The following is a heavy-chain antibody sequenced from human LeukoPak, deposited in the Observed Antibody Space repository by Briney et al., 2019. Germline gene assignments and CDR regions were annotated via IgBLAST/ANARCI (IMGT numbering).Heavy chain of an antibody. D-gene: IGHD6-13*01. J-gene: IGHJ3*02. Sequence: GGSLRLSCAASGFTFSSYWMSWVRQAPGKGLEWVANIKQDGSEKYYVDSVKGRFTISRDNAKNSLYLQTNSLRAEDTAVYYCAREVYSSSRPADAFDIWGQGTMVTVSS. V-gene: IGHV3-7*01. CDR1: GFTFSSYW. CDR2: IKQDGSEK. CDR3: AREVYSSSRPADAFDI.